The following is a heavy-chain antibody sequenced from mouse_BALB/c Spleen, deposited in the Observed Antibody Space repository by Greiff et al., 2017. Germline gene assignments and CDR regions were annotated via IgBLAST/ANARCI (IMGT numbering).Heavy chain of an antibody. Sequence: QVQLQQSGPELVRPGVSVKISCKGSGYTFTDYAMHWVKQSHAKSLEWIGVISTYSGNTNYNQKFKGKATMTVDKSSSTAYMELARLTSEDSAIYYCARDYYGSSPAWFAYWGQGTLVTVSA. J-gene: IGHJ3*01. CDR3: ARDYYGSSPAWFAY. V-gene: IGHV1-67*01. CDR2: ISTYSGNT. D-gene: IGHD1-1*01. CDR1: GYTFTDYA.